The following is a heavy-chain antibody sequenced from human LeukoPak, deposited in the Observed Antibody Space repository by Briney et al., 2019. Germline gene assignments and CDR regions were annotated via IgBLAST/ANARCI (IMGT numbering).Heavy chain of an antibody. J-gene: IGHJ5*02. Sequence: PGGSLRLSCAASGFTFSSYGMSWVRQAPGKGLEWVSAISGSGGSTYYADSVKGRFTISRDNSKNTLYLQMNSLRAEDTAVYYCAKSVLGITMVRGAQSWFDPWGQGTLVTVSS. CDR2: ISGSGGST. CDR1: GFTFSSYG. V-gene: IGHV3-23*01. D-gene: IGHD3-10*01. CDR3: AKSVLGITMVRGAQSWFDP.